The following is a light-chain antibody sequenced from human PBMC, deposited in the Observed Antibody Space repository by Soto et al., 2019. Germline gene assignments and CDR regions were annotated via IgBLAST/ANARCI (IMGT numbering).Light chain of an antibody. J-gene: IGKJ4*01. V-gene: IGKV3-15*01. Sequence: EIVLTQSPATLSLSPGERATLSCRASQSMSNNLAWYQQKPGQAPRLVIYGASTRATGIPARFSGSGSGTEFTLTISSLQSEDFAVYYCQQYNNWPLTFGGGTKVDIK. CDR3: QQYNNWPLT. CDR2: GAS. CDR1: QSMSNN.